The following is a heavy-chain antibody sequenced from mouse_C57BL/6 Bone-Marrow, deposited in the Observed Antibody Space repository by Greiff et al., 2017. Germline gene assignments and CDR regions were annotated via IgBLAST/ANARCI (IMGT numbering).Heavy chain of an antibody. J-gene: IGHJ4*01. V-gene: IGHV2-2*01. CDR1: GFSLTSYG. CDR2: IGSGGST. Sequence: VQLQQSGPGLVQPSQSLSLTCTVSGFSLTSYGVHWVRQSPGKGLEWLGGIGSGGSTDYNAAFISRLSISKDNSKCQVFFRMNSLQEVDTDLYSSARGAIDYWGQGTLVTVSS. CDR3: ARGAIDY.